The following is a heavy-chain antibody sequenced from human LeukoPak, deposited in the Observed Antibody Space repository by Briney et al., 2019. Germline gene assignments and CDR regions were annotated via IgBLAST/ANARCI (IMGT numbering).Heavy chain of an antibody. J-gene: IGHJ4*02. D-gene: IGHD3-22*01. CDR1: GFSFNGNS. CDR3: ARDFVNSGYYFDY. Sequence: PGGSLRLSCVGSGFSFNGNSMNWVRQAPGKGLEWVSGISRTSTYIYYADSVQGRFTISRDNAKNSLYLQMDSLRAEDTAVYYCARDFVNSGYYFDYWGQGTQVTVSS. CDR2: ISRTSTYI. V-gene: IGHV3-21*01.